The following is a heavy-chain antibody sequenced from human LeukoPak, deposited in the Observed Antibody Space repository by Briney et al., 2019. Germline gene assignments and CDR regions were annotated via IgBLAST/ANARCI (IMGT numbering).Heavy chain of an antibody. CDR3: ATSRTFDY. Sequence: GGSLRLSCAASRFTFSSYSMNWVRQAPGKGLEWVSYISSSSGTIYYADSVKGRFTISRDNAKNSLYLQMNSLRAEDTAVYYCATSRTFDYWGQGTLVTVSS. CDR2: ISSSSGTI. J-gene: IGHJ4*02. CDR1: RFTFSSYS. V-gene: IGHV3-48*01. D-gene: IGHD1-1*01.